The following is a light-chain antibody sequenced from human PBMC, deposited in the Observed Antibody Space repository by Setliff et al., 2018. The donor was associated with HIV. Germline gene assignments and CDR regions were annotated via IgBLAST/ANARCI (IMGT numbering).Light chain of an antibody. Sequence: QAVVTQEPSLTVSPGGTVTLTCASSTGAVTSGYFPNWFQQKPGQVPRSLIYRTDNKHSWTPARFTGSLLGDKAALTLSGVQPEDEAEYYCLLYYRNTWVFGGGTKVTVL. V-gene: IGLV7-43*01. CDR3: LLYYRNTWV. CDR1: TGAVTSGYF. CDR2: RTD. J-gene: IGLJ3*02.